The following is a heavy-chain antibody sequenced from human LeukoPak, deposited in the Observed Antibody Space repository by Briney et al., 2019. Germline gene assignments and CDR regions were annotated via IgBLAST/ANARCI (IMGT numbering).Heavy chain of an antibody. D-gene: IGHD3-22*01. CDR1: GFTFSSYA. J-gene: IGHJ4*02. Sequence: GGSLRLSCAASGFTFSSYAMNWVRQAPGKGLEWVSAISGSGGSTYYADSVQGRFTISRDNSKNTLYLQMNSLRAEDTAVYYCAKELYYYDSSGYYYVIDYWGQGTLVTVSS. V-gene: IGHV3-23*01. CDR2: ISGSGGST. CDR3: AKELYYYDSSGYYYVIDY.